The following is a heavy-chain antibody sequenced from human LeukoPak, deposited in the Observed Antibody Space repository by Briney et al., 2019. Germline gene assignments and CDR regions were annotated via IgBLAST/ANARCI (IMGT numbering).Heavy chain of an antibody. Sequence: GGSLRLSCAASGFTFSSYAMSWVRQAPGKGLEWLSVISGSGSSRYYAVSVKGRFTISRDNSKNTVYLQMSSLRAEDTAVYYCAKIADDYGDQNPIDCWGQGSLVTVST. J-gene: IGHJ4*02. CDR2: ISGSGSSR. CDR3: AKIADDYGDQNPIDC. D-gene: IGHD4-17*01. CDR1: GFTFSSYA. V-gene: IGHV3-23*01.